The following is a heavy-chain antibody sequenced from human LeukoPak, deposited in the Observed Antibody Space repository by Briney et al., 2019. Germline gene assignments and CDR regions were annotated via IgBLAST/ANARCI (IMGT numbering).Heavy chain of an antibody. V-gene: IGHV3-23*01. CDR1: GFAFSSYA. CDR2: ISGSGGST. J-gene: IGHJ4*02. Sequence: PGGSLRLSCAASGFAFSSYAMSWVRQAPGKGLEWVSAISGSGGSTYYADSVKGRFTISRDNSKNTLYLQMNSQRAEDTAVYYCAKDAAMTTVTDYWGQGTLVTVSS. CDR3: AKDAAMTTVTDY. D-gene: IGHD4-17*01.